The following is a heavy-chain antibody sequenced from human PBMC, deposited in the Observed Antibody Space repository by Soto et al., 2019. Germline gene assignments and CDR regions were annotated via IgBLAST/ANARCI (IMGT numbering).Heavy chain of an antibody. CDR1: GYTFTTYG. V-gene: IGHV1-18*01. D-gene: IGHD3-16*01. Sequence: QVQLVQSGAEVRKPGASVKVSCKASGYTFTTYGISWVRQAPGQGLEWMGWISGYNGHTKYAQKFQGRVTMTTDTSTSTVYMDLRSLRSDDTAVYYCAREGEMPYYYYGLDVGGKGTTVTVSS. CDR3: AREGEMPYYYYGLDV. J-gene: IGHJ6*04. CDR2: ISGYNGHT.